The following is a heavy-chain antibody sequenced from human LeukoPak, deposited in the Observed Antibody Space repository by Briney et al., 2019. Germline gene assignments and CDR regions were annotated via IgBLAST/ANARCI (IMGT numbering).Heavy chain of an antibody. J-gene: IGHJ4*02. CDR3: ASYGYYDSSGYYYFDY. Sequence: GASVTVSCKASGGTFSSYAISWVRQAPGQGLEWMGGIIPIFGTANYAQKFQGRVTITTDESTSTAYMELSSLRSEDTAVYYCASYGYYDSSGYYYFDYWGQGTLVTVSS. D-gene: IGHD3-22*01. CDR2: IIPIFGTA. CDR1: GGTFSSYA. V-gene: IGHV1-69*05.